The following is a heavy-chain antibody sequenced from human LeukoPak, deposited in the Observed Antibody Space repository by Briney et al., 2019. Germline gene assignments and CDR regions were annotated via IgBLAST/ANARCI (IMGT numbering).Heavy chain of an antibody. CDR1: GVTFSSYW. J-gene: IGHJ5*02. V-gene: IGHV3-7*01. CDR2: IKQDGSEK. Sequence: GGSLRLSCAASGVTFSSYWMSWVRQAPGKGLEWVGNIKQDGSEKHYVDSVKGRFTIARDNAKNSLYLQMNSLRAEDTAVYYCARGAYTIFGPTGPWGQGTLVTVSS. D-gene: IGHD3-3*01. CDR3: ARGAYTIFGPTGP.